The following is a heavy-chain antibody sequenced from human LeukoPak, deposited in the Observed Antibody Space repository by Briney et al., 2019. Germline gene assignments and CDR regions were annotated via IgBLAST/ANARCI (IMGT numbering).Heavy chain of an antibody. Sequence: PSQNLSLTCAVAGGSISSGGYSWSWIRQPPGKGLEWMGYSYHSGSTYYNPSLKSRVTISVDRSKNGVSLKLRSVTAADTAVYYCASPGADGAFDIWGQGTMVTVSS. CDR3: ASPGADGAFDI. D-gene: IGHD7-27*01. CDR2: SYHSGST. J-gene: IGHJ3*02. CDR1: GGSISSGGYS. V-gene: IGHV4-30-2*01.